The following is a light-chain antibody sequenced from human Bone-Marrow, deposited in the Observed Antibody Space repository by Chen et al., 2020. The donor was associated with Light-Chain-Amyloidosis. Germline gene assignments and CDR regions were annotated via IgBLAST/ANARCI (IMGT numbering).Light chain of an antibody. V-gene: IGLV6-57*01. J-gene: IGLJ3*02. CDR1: RGSIATNY. CDR3: QSYRSSSQGV. CDR2: EDD. Sequence: NFMLTQPHSVSESPGKTVIISCTRSRGSIATNYVQWYQQRPGSSPTTVIYEDDQRPSGVPDRFSGSIDRSSNSASLTISGLKTEDEADYYCQSYRSSSQGVFGGGTKLTVL.